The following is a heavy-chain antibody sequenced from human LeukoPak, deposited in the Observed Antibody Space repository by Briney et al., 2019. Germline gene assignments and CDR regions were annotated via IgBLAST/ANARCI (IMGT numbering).Heavy chain of an antibody. CDR1: GYTFISYA. J-gene: IGHJ4*02. Sequence: ASVKVSCKASGYTFISYAIHWVRQAPGQRLEWMGWINTGNGNTKYSQKLQGRVTITRDTSASTAYMELNSLRSEDAAVYYCASAHPTGPTGDFYYCELGISTPLGYWGQGTVVTVSS. D-gene: IGHD2-21*02. CDR2: INTGNGNT. V-gene: IGHV1-3*04. CDR3: ASAHPTGPTGDFYYCELGISTPLGY.